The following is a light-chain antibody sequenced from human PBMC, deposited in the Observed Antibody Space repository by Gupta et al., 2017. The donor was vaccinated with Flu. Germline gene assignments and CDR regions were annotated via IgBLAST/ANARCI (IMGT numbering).Light chain of an antibody. CDR1: SNDVGGSNR. V-gene: IGLV2-11*01. Sequence: QSAPTQPRSVSGSPGQSVTISCTGSSNDVGGSNRVSWYQQRPGKAPKLILYDVTEGPSGVPGRFSGSKSGNTASLTISGLQEDEEADYYCSAHAGRGTWVFGTGTTVTVL. J-gene: IGLJ1*01. CDR2: DVT. CDR3: SAHAGRGTWV.